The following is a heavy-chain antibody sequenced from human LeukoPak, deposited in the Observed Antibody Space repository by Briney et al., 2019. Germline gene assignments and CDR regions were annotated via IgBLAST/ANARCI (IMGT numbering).Heavy chain of an antibody. CDR3: ARDRDYPANFDY. CDR2: ISSSSSYI. V-gene: IGHV3-21*01. J-gene: IGHJ4*02. D-gene: IGHD4-17*01. Sequence: GGSLRLSCAASGFTFSSYSMNWVRQAPGKGLEWVSSISSSSSYIYYADSVKGRFTISRDNVKNSLYLQMNSLRAEDTAVYYCARDRDYPANFDYWGQGTLVTVSS. CDR1: GFTFSSYS.